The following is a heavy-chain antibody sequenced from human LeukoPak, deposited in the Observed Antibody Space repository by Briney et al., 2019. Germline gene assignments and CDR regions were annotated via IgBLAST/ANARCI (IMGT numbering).Heavy chain of an antibody. Sequence: GGSLRLSCAASGFTFSSYGMHWVRQAPGKGLEWVAVIWYDGSNKYYADSVKGRFTISRDNSKNTLYLQMNSLRAEDTAVYYCARHDYGDYEPDYYYGMDVWGQGTTVTVSS. D-gene: IGHD4-17*01. CDR2: IWYDGSNK. V-gene: IGHV3-33*01. CDR3: ARHDYGDYEPDYYYGMDV. CDR1: GFTFSSYG. J-gene: IGHJ6*02.